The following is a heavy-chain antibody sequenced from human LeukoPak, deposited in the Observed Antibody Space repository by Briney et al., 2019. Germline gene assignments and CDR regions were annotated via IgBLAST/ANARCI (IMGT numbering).Heavy chain of an antibody. CDR1: GGSITAYY. V-gene: IGHV4-34*01. J-gene: IGHJ4*02. CDR3: AREDYYFDS. CDR2: INHSRGT. Sequence: PSETLSLTCSVYGGSITAYYWSWISQPPGKGLEWIGEINHSRGTKYNPSLESRVTILLDASKNEFSLNLNSVTAADTAVYYCAREDYYFDSWGQGTLVTVSS.